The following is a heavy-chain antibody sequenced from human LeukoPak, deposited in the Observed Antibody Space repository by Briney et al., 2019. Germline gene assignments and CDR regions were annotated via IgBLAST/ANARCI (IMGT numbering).Heavy chain of an antibody. CDR1: GFTFDDYA. Sequence: GRSLRLSCAASGFTFDDYAMHWVRQAPGKGLEWVSHISWNSVSIDYADSVKGRFTISRDNAKNSLYLQMNSLRPEDTAVYYCARWSYSSGWFIDYWGQGTLVTVSS. CDR3: ARWSYSSGWFIDY. J-gene: IGHJ4*02. D-gene: IGHD6-19*01. V-gene: IGHV3-9*01. CDR2: ISWNSVSI.